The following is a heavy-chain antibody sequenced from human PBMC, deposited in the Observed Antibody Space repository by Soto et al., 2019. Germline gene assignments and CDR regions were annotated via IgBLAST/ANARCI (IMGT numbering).Heavy chain of an antibody. D-gene: IGHD5-18*01. CDR1: GFTFSSYA. Sequence: QVQLVESGGGVVQPGRSLRLSCAASGFTFSSYAMHWVRQAPGKGLEWVAVISYDGSNKYYADSVKGRFTISRDNSKNTLYLQMNSRGAEDTAVYYCARDPLWGTAMVLWYFDLWGRGTLVTVSS. J-gene: IGHJ2*01. CDR2: ISYDGSNK. V-gene: IGHV3-30-3*01. CDR3: ARDPLWGTAMVLWYFDL.